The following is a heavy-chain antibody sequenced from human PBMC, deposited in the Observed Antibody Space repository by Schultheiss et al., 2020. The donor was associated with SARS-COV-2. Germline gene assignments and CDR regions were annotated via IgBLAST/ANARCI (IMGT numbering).Heavy chain of an antibody. CDR3: AREGDSSGSHADY. Sequence: GGSLRLSCSASGFTFGSSAMHWVRQAPGKGLEYVSAITSAGGSTFYADSVKGRFTISRDNAKNSLYLQMNSLRAEDTAVYYCAREGDSSGSHADYWGQGTLVTVSS. CDR2: ITSAGGST. CDR1: GFTFGSSA. V-gene: IGHV3-64*04. D-gene: IGHD6-19*01. J-gene: IGHJ4*02.